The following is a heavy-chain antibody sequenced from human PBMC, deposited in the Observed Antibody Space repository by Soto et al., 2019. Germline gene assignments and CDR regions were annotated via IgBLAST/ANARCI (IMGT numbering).Heavy chain of an antibody. CDR3: ARAIPFDD. Sequence: EVQLVESGGGLVQPGGSLRLSCAASGFTFSTYWMHWVRQAPGKGLVWVSRINSDGITTTYADSVKGRFTISRDNTKNTLYLQMTSLRAEDTAVYYCARAIPFDDWGQGTLVTVSS. CDR1: GFTFSTYW. J-gene: IGHJ4*02. CDR2: INSDGITT. V-gene: IGHV3-74*01.